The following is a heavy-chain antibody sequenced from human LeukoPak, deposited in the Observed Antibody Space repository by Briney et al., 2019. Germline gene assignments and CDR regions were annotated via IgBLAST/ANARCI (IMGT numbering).Heavy chain of an antibody. CDR1: RFTFRSNA. CDR2: ISGSGGST. V-gene: IGHV3-23*01. CDR3: AKGVAAAGGY. J-gene: IGHJ4*02. Sequence: GGSLRLSCEASRFTFRSNAMSWVRQAPGKGLEWVSAISGSGGSTYYADSVKGRFTISRDNSKNTLYLQMNSLRAEDTAVYYCAKGVAAAGGYWGQGTLVTVSS. D-gene: IGHD6-13*01.